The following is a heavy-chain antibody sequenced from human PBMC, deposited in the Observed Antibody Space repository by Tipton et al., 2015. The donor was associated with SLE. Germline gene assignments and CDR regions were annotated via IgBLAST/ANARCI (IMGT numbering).Heavy chain of an antibody. V-gene: IGHV4-39*07. Sequence: LRLSCTVSGGSISSSSYYWGWIRQPPGKGLERIGSIYYSGSTYYNPSLKSRVTISVDTSKNQFSLKLSSVTAADTAVYYCATWRGYDFWTGYSPYYFDYWGQGTLVTVSS. CDR3: ATWRGYDFWTGYSPYYFDY. CDR2: IYYSGST. J-gene: IGHJ4*02. CDR1: GGSISSSSYY. D-gene: IGHD3-3*01.